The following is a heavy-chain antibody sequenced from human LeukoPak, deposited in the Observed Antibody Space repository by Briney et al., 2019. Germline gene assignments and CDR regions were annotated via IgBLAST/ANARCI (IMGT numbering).Heavy chain of an antibody. CDR1: GFTFSGYW. D-gene: IGHD6-6*01. V-gene: IGHV3-7*01. J-gene: IGHJ4*02. CDR3: ARALSTFKEQLVRYFDY. CDR2: IKQDGSEK. Sequence: GGSLRLSCAASGFTFSGYWMNWVRQAPGKGLEWVANIKQDGSEKHYVDSVKGRFTISRDNAKNSLYLQMNSLRAEDTAVYYCARALSTFKEQLVRYFDYWGQGTLVTVSS.